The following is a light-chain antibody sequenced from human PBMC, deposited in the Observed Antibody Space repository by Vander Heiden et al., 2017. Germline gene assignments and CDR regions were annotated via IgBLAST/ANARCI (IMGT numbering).Light chain of an antibody. J-gene: IGLJ2*01. CDR3: CAHSGSTTYVT. Sequence: QSALSQPASVSGSPGQSITISCTGTSGDIGTSNLVSWYQQRPGKAPKLMIYEVTKRPSGVSSRFSGSKSGNTASLTVSGLQPEDEADYYCCAHSGSTTYVTFGGGTKLTVL. V-gene: IGLV2-23*02. CDR1: SGDIGTSNL. CDR2: EVT.